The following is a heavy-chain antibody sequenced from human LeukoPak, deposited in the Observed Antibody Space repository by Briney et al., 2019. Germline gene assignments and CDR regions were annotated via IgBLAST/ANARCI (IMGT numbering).Heavy chain of an antibody. CDR2: ISYDGSNK. CDR3: ARDYYYYDSSGYLDAFDI. J-gene: IGHJ3*02. V-gene: IGHV3-30*04. CDR1: GFTFSSYA. Sequence: GGSLRLSCAASGFTFSSYAMHWVRQAPGKGLEWVAVISYDGSNKYYADSVKGRFTISRDNSKNTLYLQMNSLRAEDTAVYYCARDYYYYDSSGYLDAFDIWGQGTMVTVSS. D-gene: IGHD3-22*01.